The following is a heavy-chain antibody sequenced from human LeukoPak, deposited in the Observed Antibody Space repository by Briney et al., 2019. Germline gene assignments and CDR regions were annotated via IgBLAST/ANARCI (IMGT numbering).Heavy chain of an antibody. Sequence: PSETLSPTCTVSGGSMSGYYWGWIRQPPGKGLEWIGYIYRSGGTNYNPSVRSRVSISLDTSKNQFSLELRSVTAADTAVYYCARDLVWSGDWFDPWGQGTLVTVSS. J-gene: IGHJ5*02. CDR3: ARDLVWSGDWFDP. D-gene: IGHD3-3*01. CDR2: IYRSGGT. V-gene: IGHV4-59*12. CDR1: GGSMSGYY.